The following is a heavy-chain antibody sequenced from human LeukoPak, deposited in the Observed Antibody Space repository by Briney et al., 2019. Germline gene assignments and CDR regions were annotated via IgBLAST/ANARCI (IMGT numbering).Heavy chain of an antibody. CDR2: ISGSGGSR. CDR1: GFTFSNFA. J-gene: IGHJ6*03. V-gene: IGHV3-23*01. CDR3: AKGVDASGIYYYFYMDV. Sequence: GGSLRLSCAASGFTFSNFAMTWVRQAPGKGLEWVSSISGSGGSRYYVDSVKGRFTISRDKSKNTLYLQMNNLRAEDTAVYYCAKGVDASGIYYYFYMDVWGKGTTVSASS. D-gene: IGHD3-16*01.